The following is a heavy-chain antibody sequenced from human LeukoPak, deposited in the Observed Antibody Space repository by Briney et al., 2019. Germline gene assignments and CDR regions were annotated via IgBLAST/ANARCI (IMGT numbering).Heavy chain of an antibody. D-gene: IGHD3-22*01. Sequence: PSETLSLTCTVSSGSISSYYWSWIRQPPGKGLEWIGYIYYSGSTNYNPSLKRRVTISVDTSKNQFALKLSSGTAADTAVYYCAGSPYYYDSSHFDYWGQGTLVTVYS. CDR1: SGSISSYY. CDR2: IYYSGST. V-gene: IGHV4-59*08. CDR3: AGSPYYYDSSHFDY. J-gene: IGHJ4*02.